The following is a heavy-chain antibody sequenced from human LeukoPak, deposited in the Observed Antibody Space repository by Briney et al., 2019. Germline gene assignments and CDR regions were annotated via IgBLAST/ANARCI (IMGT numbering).Heavy chain of an antibody. CDR1: GYTFTSYG. V-gene: IGHV1-18*01. Sequence: ASVKVSCKASGYTFTSYGISWVRPAPGQGLEWMGWISAYNGNTNYAQKLQGRVTMTTDTSTSTAYMELRSLRSDDTAVYYCARDKTASSIVGATAGDYWGQGTLVTVSS. D-gene: IGHD1-26*01. CDR2: ISAYNGNT. J-gene: IGHJ4*02. CDR3: ARDKTASSIVGATAGDY.